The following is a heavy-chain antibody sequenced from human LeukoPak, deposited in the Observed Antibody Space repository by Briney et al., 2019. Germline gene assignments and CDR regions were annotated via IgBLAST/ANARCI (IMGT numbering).Heavy chain of an antibody. CDR3: ARGPHYYDSSGYLGFDL. CDR2: IYHSGST. Sequence: PSQTLSLTCAVSGGSISSGGYSWSWIRQPPGKGLEWIGYIYHSGSTYYNPSLKSRVTISVDTSKNQFSLKLSSVTAADTAVYYCARGPHYYDSSGYLGFDLWGRGTLVTVSS. V-gene: IGHV4-30-2*01. CDR1: GGSISSGGYS. J-gene: IGHJ2*01. D-gene: IGHD3-22*01.